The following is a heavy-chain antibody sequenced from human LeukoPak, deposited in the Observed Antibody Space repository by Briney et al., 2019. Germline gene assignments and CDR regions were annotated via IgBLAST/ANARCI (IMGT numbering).Heavy chain of an antibody. CDR2: IWYDGSNK. CDR3: ARERQDTILHSGAFDI. CDR1: GFTFSSYG. Sequence: PGRSLRLSCAASGFTFSSYGMHWVRQAPGKGLEWVAVIWYDGSNKYYADSVKGRFTISRDNSKNTPYLQMNSLRAEDTAVYFCARERQDTILHSGAFDIWGQGTMVTVSS. D-gene: IGHD2-21*01. J-gene: IGHJ3*02. V-gene: IGHV3-33*01.